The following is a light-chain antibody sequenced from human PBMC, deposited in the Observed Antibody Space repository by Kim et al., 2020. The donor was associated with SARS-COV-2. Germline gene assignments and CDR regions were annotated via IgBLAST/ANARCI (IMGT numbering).Light chain of an antibody. V-gene: IGLV3-27*01. CDR1: ILAKKY. Sequence: SVSPGQTARITCSGDILAKKYARWFQQKPGHAPVVVIEKDTERPSGIPERFSGSSSGTTVTLTISGAQVEDEADYYCYSASENDRVFGGGTQLTVL. J-gene: IGLJ3*02. CDR2: KDT. CDR3: YSASENDRV.